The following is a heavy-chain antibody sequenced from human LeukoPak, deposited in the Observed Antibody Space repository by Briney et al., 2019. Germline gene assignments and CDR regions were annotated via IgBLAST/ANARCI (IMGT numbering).Heavy chain of an antibody. CDR2: ISWNSGSI. D-gene: IGHD6-19*01. Sequence: GGSLRLSCAGSGFIFNNYAMHWVRQPPGKGLEWVSGISWNSGSIDYADSVKGRFTISGDNAKNSPYLQMNSLRVEDTAFYYCAKDNRRHYTSGPNPDSLHWGQGALVTVSS. CDR3: AKDNRRHYTSGPNPDSLH. CDR1: GFIFNNYA. J-gene: IGHJ4*02. V-gene: IGHV3-9*01.